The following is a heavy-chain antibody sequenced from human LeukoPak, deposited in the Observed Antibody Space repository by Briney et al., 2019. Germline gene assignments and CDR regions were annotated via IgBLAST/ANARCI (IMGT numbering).Heavy chain of an antibody. V-gene: IGHV4-61*02. CDR2: IYTSGST. J-gene: IGHJ4*02. D-gene: IGHD3-10*01. Sequence: SQTLSLTCTVSGGSISSGSYYWSWIRQPAGKGLEWIGRIYTSGSTNYNPSLKSRVTISVDTSKNQFSLKLSSVTAADTAVYYCASSYYNQRSSGFDYWGQGTLVTVSS. CDR3: ASSYYNQRSSGFDY. CDR1: GGSISSGSYY.